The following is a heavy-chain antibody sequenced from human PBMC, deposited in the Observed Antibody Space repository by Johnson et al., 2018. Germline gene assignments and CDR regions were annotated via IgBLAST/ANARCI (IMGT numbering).Heavy chain of an antibody. CDR3: ARYRYGLDV. V-gene: IGHV3-48*02. J-gene: IGHJ6*02. CDR2: ITGSSSSI. CDR1: GFTFSSYS. Sequence: EVQLVESGGGLVKPGGSLRLSCAASGFTFSSYSMNWVRQAPGKGLEWVSYITGSSSSIYYVDSVKGRFTISRDNAKNSLYLQMNSLRDEDTAVFYCARYRYGLDVWGQGTTVTVSS. D-gene: IGHD3-16*02.